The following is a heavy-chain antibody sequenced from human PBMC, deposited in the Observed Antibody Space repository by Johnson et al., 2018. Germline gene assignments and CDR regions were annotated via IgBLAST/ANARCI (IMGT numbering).Heavy chain of an antibody. V-gene: IGHV5-51*01. J-gene: IGHJ3*02. CDR1: GYRFTSYW. Sequence: QLGESGAEVKKPGESLKISCTGSGYRFTSYWIGWVRQMPGTGLEWMGIIDSGDSDTRYSPSFHGQVTISAANPISTASLQWSSLKVPNTAMYYCARLSDSSGYHPDAFDIWGQGTMVTVSS. CDR3: ARLSDSSGYHPDAFDI. CDR2: IDSGDSDT. D-gene: IGHD3-22*01.